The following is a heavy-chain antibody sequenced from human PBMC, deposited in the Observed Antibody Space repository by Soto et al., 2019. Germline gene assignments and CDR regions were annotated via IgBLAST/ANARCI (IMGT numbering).Heavy chain of an antibody. J-gene: IGHJ4*02. V-gene: IGHV3-11*06. CDR1: GFTFSDYY. CDR3: ARASSSWYLRWLVPNYFDY. D-gene: IGHD6-13*01. CDR2: ISSSSSYT. Sequence: PGGSLRLSCAASGFTFSDYYMSWIRQAPGKGLEWVSYISSSSSYTNYADSVKGRFTISRDNAKNSLYLQMNSLRAEDTAVYYCARASSSWYLRWLVPNYFDYWGQGTLVTVYS.